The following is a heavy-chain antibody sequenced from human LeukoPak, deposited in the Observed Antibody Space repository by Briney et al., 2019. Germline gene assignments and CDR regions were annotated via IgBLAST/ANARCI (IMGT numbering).Heavy chain of an antibody. CDR1: GGSISSYY. CDR2: IYYSGST. J-gene: IGHJ5*02. Sequence: SETLSLTCTVSGGSISSYYWSWIRQPPGKGLEWIGYIYYSGSTNYNPSLKSRVTISVDTSKNQFSLKLSPVTAADTAVYYCARGTYYYGSGSHDNWFDPWGQGTLVTVSS. D-gene: IGHD3-10*01. V-gene: IGHV4-59*01. CDR3: ARGTYYYGSGSHDNWFDP.